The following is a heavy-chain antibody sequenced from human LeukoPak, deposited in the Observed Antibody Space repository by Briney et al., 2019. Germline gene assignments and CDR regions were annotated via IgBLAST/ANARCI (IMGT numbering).Heavy chain of an antibody. CDR2: INYSGNT. D-gene: IGHD3-16*01. J-gene: IGHJ4*02. CDR1: SGSISGSDYF. CDR3: ARLVLSYGNAFDH. Sequence: PSETLSLTCTVSSGSISGSDYFWCWVRQPPGKGLEWIASINYSGNTYYHASLRSRVTISVDTSKNHFSLGLVSVTAADTAVYYCARLVLSYGNAFDHWGQGIPVTVSS. V-gene: IGHV4-39*02.